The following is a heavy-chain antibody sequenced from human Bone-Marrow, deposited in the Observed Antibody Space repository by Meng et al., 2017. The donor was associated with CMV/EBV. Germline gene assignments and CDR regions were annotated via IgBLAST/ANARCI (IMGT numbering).Heavy chain of an antibody. Sequence: GESLKISCAASGFTFSSYWMHWVRQAPGKGLVWVSRINSDGSSTSYADSVKGRFTISRDNSKNTLYLQMNSLRAEDTAVYYCAKATYYDFWSGYYQYYYYGMDVWGQGTTVTVSS. CDR3: AKATYYDFWSGYYQYYYYGMDV. CDR1: GFTFSSYW. J-gene: IGHJ6*02. CDR2: INSDGSST. D-gene: IGHD3-3*01. V-gene: IGHV3-74*01.